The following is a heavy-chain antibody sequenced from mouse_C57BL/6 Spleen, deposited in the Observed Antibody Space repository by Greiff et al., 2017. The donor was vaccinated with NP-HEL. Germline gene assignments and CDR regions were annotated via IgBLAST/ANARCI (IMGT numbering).Heavy chain of an antibody. J-gene: IGHJ1*03. CDR2: IYPGSGNT. Sequence: VQLQESGAELVRPGASVKLSCKASGYTFTDYYINWVKQRPGQGLEWIARIYPGSGNTYYNEKFKGKATLTAEKSSSTAYMQLSSLTSEDSAVYFCARGGYGSSPWYFDVWGTGTTVTVSS. D-gene: IGHD1-1*01. V-gene: IGHV1-76*01. CDR3: ARGGYGSSPWYFDV. CDR1: GYTFTDYY.